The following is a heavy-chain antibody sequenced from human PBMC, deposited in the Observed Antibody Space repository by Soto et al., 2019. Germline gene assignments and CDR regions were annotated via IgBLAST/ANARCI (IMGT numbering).Heavy chain of an antibody. V-gene: IGHV4-34*01. Sequence: QVQLQQWGAGLLKPSETLSLTCAVYGGSFSGYYWSWIRQPPGKGLEWIGEINHSGSTNYNPSLKSRVTISADTSKNQFSLKLSSVTAADTAVYYCARGKTARYCSSTSCHWRYYYYYMDVWGKGTTVTVSS. CDR1: GGSFSGYY. CDR3: ARGKTARYCSSTSCHWRYYYYYMDV. CDR2: INHSGST. D-gene: IGHD2-2*01. J-gene: IGHJ6*03.